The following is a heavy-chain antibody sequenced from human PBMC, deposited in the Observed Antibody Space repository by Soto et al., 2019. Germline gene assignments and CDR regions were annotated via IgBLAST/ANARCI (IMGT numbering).Heavy chain of an antibody. V-gene: IGHV3-13*01. CDR3: ARETAYWYFDL. Sequence: GGSLRLSCAASGFTFSSYDMHWVPQATRKGLEWVSAIGTAGDTYYPGSVKGRFTISRENAKNSLYLQMNSLRAGDTAVYYCARETAYWYFDLWGRGTLVTVSS. CDR1: GFTFSSYD. CDR2: IGTAGDT. J-gene: IGHJ2*01.